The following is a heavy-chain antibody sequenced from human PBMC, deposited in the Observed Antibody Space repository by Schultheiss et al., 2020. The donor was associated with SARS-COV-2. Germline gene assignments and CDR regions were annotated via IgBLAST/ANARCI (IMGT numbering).Heavy chain of an antibody. CDR1: GGSISSYY. CDR2: IYYSGST. Sequence: SETLSLTCTVSGGSISSYYWSWIRQPPGKGLEWIGYIYYSGSTNYNPSLKSRVTMSVDTSKNQFSLKLSSVTAADTAVYYCARSGRYFQHWAQGTLVTVSS. V-gene: IGHV4-59*12. J-gene: IGHJ1*01. D-gene: IGHD1-1*01. CDR3: ARSGRYFQH.